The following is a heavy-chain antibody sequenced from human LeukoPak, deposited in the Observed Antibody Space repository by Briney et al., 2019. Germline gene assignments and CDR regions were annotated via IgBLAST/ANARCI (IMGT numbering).Heavy chain of an antibody. D-gene: IGHD5-18*01. CDR1: GGTFSSYA. CDR2: IIPIFGTA. J-gene: IGHJ6*02. Sequence: ASVKVSCKASGGTFSSYAISWVRQAPGQGLEWMGGIIPIFGTANYAQKFQGRVTITADESTSTAYMELSSLRSEDTAVYYSVVSTAMVRYYYGMDVWGQGTTVTVSS. CDR3: VVSTAMVRYYYGMDV. V-gene: IGHV1-69*13.